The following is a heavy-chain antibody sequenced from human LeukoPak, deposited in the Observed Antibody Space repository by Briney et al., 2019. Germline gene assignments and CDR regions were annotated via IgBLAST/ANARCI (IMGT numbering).Heavy chain of an antibody. CDR3: ARREAIMEFDY. CDR1: GGSIIGFY. V-gene: IGHV4-59*06. J-gene: IGHJ4*02. Sequence: SETLSLTCTVSGGSIIGFYWNWIRQPAGKGLEWIGYIYHSGNTYYNPSLKSRVTISVDRSKNQFSLKLSSVTAADTAVYYCARREAIMEFDYWGQGTLVTVSS. CDR2: IYHSGNT. D-gene: IGHD3-16*01.